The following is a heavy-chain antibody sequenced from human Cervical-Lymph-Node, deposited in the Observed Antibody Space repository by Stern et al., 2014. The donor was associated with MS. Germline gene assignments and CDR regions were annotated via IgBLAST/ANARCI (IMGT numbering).Heavy chain of an antibody. J-gene: IGHJ2*01. CDR1: GGAVSDYY. Sequence: QVQLQESGPGLVKPSETLSLTCTVSGGAVSDYYWTWIRQRPGKGLEWIGYISETGTTNYNPSLPSRVTITLYTSQNQVSLRLRSVTAADTAVYYCARDPSTTASDWFFDLWGRGSLVTVSS. V-gene: IGHV4-59*02. D-gene: IGHD2-21*02. CDR3: ARDPSTTASDWFFDL. CDR2: ISETGTT.